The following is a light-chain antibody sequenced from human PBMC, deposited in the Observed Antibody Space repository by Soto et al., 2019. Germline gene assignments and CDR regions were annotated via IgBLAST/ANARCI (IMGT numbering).Light chain of an antibody. J-gene: IGKJ1*01. CDR2: KAS. CDR1: QTITSW. Sequence: DIQMTQSPSTLSASVGDRVTITCRSSQTITSWLAWYQQKPGKAPTLLIYKASRLESGVPSRFSGSGSGTEFTLTISSLQPDDFATYYCQQYNTYPWTFGQGTKVDIK. V-gene: IGKV1-5*03. CDR3: QQYNTYPWT.